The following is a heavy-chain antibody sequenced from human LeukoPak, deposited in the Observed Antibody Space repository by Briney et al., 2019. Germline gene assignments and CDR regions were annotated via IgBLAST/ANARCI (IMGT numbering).Heavy chain of an antibody. D-gene: IGHD1-26*01. CDR3: ARGRSNYYGIDV. Sequence: SETLSLTCSVSDGSINSYYWNWIRRPPGKGLECIGHIYYNGNTNYSPSLKSRVTMSVDTSKNLFPLKVSSVTAADTAVFYCARGRSNYYGIDVWGQGTTVTVSS. J-gene: IGHJ6*02. CDR2: IYYNGNT. V-gene: IGHV4-59*01. CDR1: DGSINSYY.